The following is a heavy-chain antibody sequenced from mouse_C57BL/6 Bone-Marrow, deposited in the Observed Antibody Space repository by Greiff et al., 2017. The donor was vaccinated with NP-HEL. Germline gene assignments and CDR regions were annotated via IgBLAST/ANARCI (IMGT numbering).Heavy chain of an antibody. CDR3: TVYYGSSYPFDY. Sequence: EVTLVESGGGLVQPGGSMKLSCVASGFTFSNYWMNWVRQSPEKGLEWVAQIRLKSDNYATHYAESVKGRFTISRDDSKSSVYLQMNNLRAEDTGIYYCTVYYGSSYPFDYWGQGTTLTVSS. CDR2: IRLKSDNYAT. CDR1: GFTFSNYW. D-gene: IGHD1-1*01. J-gene: IGHJ2*01. V-gene: IGHV6-3*01.